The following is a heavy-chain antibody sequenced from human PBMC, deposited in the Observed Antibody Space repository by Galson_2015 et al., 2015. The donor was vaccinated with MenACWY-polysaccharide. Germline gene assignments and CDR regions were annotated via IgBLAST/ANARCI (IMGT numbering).Heavy chain of an antibody. V-gene: IGHV3-30*03. Sequence: SLRLSCAASGFTFSSYGMHWVRQAPGKGLEWVAVISYNGSNKYYADSVKGRFTISRDNSKNTLYLQMNSLRAEDTAVYYCATLFDYGSKVRRGGGVDYWGQGTLVTVSS. D-gene: IGHD4-23*01. J-gene: IGHJ4*02. CDR2: ISYNGSNK. CDR3: ATLFDYGSKVRRGGGVDY. CDR1: GFTFSSYG.